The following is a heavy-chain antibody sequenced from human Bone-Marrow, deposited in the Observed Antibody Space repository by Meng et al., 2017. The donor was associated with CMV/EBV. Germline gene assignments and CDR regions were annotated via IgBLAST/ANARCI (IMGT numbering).Heavy chain of an antibody. CDR3: ARALGVVEVPAAIPPYGIDV. D-gene: IGHD2-2*01. V-gene: IGHV1-69*02. Sequence: SVKVSCKASGGTFSSYTISWVRQAPGQGLEWMGRIIPILGIANYAQKFQGRVTITADKSTSTAYMELSSLRSEDTAVYYRARALGVVEVPAAIPPYGIDVWGQGTTVTVSS. CDR2: IIPILGIA. CDR1: GGTFSSYT. J-gene: IGHJ6*02.